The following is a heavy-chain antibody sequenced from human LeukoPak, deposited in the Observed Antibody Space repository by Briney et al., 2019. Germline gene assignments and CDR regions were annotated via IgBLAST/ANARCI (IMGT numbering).Heavy chain of an antibody. CDR2: IYHSGTT. CDR1: GDSLRSTNW. CDR3: ARWGSGDSSGPPWFDP. V-gene: IGHV4-4*02. D-gene: IGHD3-22*01. J-gene: IGHJ5*02. Sequence: SETLSLTCAVSGDSLRSTNWWSWVRQPPGKGLEWIGEIYHSGTTNYNPSLKSRVTISVDKSKNQFSLKLSSVTAADTAVYYCARWGSGDSSGPPWFDPWGQGTLVTVSS.